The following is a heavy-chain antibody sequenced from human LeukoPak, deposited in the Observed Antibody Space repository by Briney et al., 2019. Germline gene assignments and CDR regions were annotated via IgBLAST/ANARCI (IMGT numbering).Heavy chain of an antibody. CDR3: AMGVGTSAFDI. CDR2: IWYDGSNK. CDR1: GFTFSSYG. V-gene: IGHV3-30*02. D-gene: IGHD1-26*01. Sequence: PGGSLRLSCAASGFTFSSYGMHWVRQAPGKGLEWVAVIWYDGSNKYYADSVKGRFTISRDNSKNTLYLQMNSLRAEDTAVYYCAMGVGTSAFDIWGQGTMVTVSS. J-gene: IGHJ3*02.